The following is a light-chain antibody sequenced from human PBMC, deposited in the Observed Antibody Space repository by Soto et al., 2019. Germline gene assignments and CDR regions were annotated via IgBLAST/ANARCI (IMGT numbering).Light chain of an antibody. J-gene: IGLJ3*02. CDR1: GSDVGAYKY. CDR2: DVS. Sequence: QSVLTQPRSVSGSPGQSVTISCTGTGSDVGAYKYVSWYQQHPGKAPKLIIYDVSERPSGVPDRFSGAKSGDTASLTISGLQVEDEADYYCCSYAGSYSWVFGGGTQLTVL. V-gene: IGLV2-11*01. CDR3: CSYAGSYSWV.